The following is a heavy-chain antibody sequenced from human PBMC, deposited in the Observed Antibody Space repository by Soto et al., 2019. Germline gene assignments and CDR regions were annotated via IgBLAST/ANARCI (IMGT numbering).Heavy chain of an antibody. CDR1: GYTFTSYY. V-gene: IGHV1-46*01. J-gene: IGHJ6*02. Sequence: ASVKVSCKASGYTFTSYYMHWVRQAPGQGLEWMGIINPSGGSTSYAQKFQGRVTMTRDTSTSTVYMELSSLRSEDTAVYYCARDRSYGYSYYYYGMDVWGQGTTVTVSS. D-gene: IGHD5-18*01. CDR3: ARDRSYGYSYYYYGMDV. CDR2: INPSGGST.